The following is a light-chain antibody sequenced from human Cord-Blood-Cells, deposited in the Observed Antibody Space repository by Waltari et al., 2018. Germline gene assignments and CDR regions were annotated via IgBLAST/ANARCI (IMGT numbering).Light chain of an antibody. CDR1: QSVLYSSNNKNY. V-gene: IGKV4-1*01. J-gene: IGKJ5*01. CDR2: CAS. Sequence: DIVMTQSPDSLAVSLGERATINCESSQSVLYSSNNKNYLAWSQQKPGQPPKLLIYCASNRESGVPDRFSGSGSGTDFTLTISSLQAEDVAVYYCQQYYSTPITFGQGTRLEIK. CDR3: QQYYSTPIT.